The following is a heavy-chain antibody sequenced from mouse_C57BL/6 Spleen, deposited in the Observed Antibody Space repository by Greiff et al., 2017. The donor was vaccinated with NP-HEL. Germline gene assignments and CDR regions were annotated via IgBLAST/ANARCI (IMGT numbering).Heavy chain of an antibody. D-gene: IGHD3-2*02. J-gene: IGHJ3*01. CDR1: GYTFTSYW. Sequence: VQLQQPGAELVMPGASVKLSCKASGYTFTSYWMHWVKQRPGQGLEWIGEIDPSDSYTNYNQKFKGKSTLTVDKSSSTAYMQLSSLTSEDSAFYYCARGSSGPLAYWGQGTLVTVSA. CDR2: IDPSDSYT. V-gene: IGHV1-69*01. CDR3: ARGSSGPLAY.